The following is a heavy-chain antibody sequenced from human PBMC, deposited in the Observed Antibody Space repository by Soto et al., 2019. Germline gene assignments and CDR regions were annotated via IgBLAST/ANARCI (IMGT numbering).Heavy chain of an antibody. V-gene: IGHV3-64*01. D-gene: IGHD5-18*01. CDR2: ISSNGGST. Sequence: EVQLVESGGGLVQPGGSLRLSCAASGFTFSSYAMHWVRQAPGKGLEYVSVISSNGGSTDYANSVKGRFTISRDNSKNTMYLQMGSLRAEDMAVYYCARGYGYYVDYWGQGTLVTVSS. J-gene: IGHJ4*02. CDR1: GFTFSSYA. CDR3: ARGYGYYVDY.